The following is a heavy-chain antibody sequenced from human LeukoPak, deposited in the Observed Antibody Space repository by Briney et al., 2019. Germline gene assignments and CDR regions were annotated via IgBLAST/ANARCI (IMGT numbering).Heavy chain of an antibody. Sequence: PSETLSLTCTVSGGSISSGGYYWSWIRQHPGQGLEWIGYIYYSGSTYYNPSLKSRVTISVDTSKNQFSLKLSSVTAEDTAVYYCARGGYFDWLPLDYYYYGMDVWGQGTTVTVSS. CDR3: ARGGYFDWLPLDYYYYGMDV. D-gene: IGHD3-9*01. CDR2: IYYSGST. J-gene: IGHJ6*02. CDR1: GGSISSGGYY. V-gene: IGHV4-31*03.